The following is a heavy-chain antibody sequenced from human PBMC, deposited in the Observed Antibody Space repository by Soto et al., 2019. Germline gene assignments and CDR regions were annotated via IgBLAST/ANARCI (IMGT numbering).Heavy chain of an antibody. D-gene: IGHD2-15*01. Sequence: EVQLVESGGGLVQPGGSLRLSCAASGFTFSSYAMHWVRQAPGKGLEYVSAISSNGGSTYYANSVKGRFTISRDNSKNTLYLQMGSLRAEDMAVYYCARVGLDIVVVVAALDQWYYYYMDVWGKGTTVTVSS. CDR1: GFTFSSYA. CDR2: ISSNGGST. J-gene: IGHJ6*03. CDR3: ARVGLDIVVVVAALDQWYYYYMDV. V-gene: IGHV3-64*01.